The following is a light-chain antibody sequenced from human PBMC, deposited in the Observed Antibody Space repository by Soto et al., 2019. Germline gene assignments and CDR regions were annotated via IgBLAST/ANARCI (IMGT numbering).Light chain of an antibody. CDR2: GAS. CDR1: QSVSNSF. CDR3: QQYSSSPLT. J-gene: IGKJ4*01. Sequence: EIVLTQSPGTLSLSPGERTTLSCRASQSVSNSFLAWYQQKPDQAPRLLIYGASSRATGIPDRFSGSGSGTDFTRTISRLEPEDFAVYYCQQYSSSPLTFGGGTKVEIK. V-gene: IGKV3-20*01.